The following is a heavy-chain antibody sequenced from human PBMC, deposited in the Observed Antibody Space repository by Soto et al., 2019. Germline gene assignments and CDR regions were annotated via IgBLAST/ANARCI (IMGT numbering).Heavy chain of an antibody. V-gene: IGHV3-15*07. Sequence: EVQLVESGGGLVKPGGSLRLSCAASGFTFSNAWMNWVRQAPGKGLEWVGRIKSKTDGGTTDYAAPVKGRFTISRDDSKNTLYLQMNSLKTEDTAVYYCTTDPVVDTAMVIYYYYGMDVWGQGTTVTVSS. D-gene: IGHD5-18*01. CDR2: IKSKTDGGTT. CDR1: GFTFSNAW. J-gene: IGHJ6*02. CDR3: TTDPVVDTAMVIYYYYGMDV.